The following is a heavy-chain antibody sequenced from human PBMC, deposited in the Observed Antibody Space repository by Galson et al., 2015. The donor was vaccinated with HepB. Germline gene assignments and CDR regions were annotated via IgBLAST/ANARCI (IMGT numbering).Heavy chain of an antibody. Sequence: SLRLSCAASGFSFPHHAMSRVRQGPGEGLEWVSAVSGSGSDTFYADSVKGRFTISRDSSRNTLYLQMNSLRAEDTAVYYCAKSPYNHDRNGYLTAIDYWGQGTLVAVSS. V-gene: IGHV3-23*01. D-gene: IGHD3-22*01. CDR1: GFSFPHHA. CDR3: AKSPYNHDRNGYLTAIDY. J-gene: IGHJ4*02. CDR2: VSGSGSDT.